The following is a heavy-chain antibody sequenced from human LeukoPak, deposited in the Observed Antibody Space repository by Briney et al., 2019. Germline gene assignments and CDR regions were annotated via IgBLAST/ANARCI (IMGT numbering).Heavy chain of an antibody. Sequence: GRSLRLSCEASGFTFDDYAMHWVRQAPGKGLEWVSYISTGGSTIYYADSVNGRFTISRDNAKNSLYLQMNSLRAEDTAVYYCTRDTWLTTVTSWGNSFGIWGQGTMVTVSS. D-gene: IGHD4-17*01. CDR2: ISTGGSTI. J-gene: IGHJ3*02. CDR3: TRDTWLTTVTSWGNSFGI. V-gene: IGHV3-48*03. CDR1: GFTFDDYA.